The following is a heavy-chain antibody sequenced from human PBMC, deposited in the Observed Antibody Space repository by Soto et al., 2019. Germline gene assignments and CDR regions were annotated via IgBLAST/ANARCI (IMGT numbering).Heavy chain of an antibody. J-gene: IGHJ6*02. CDR1: GYSFTSYW. CDR3: GRGVVDTDTPDYYGMDV. V-gene: IGHV5-10-1*01. CDR2: IDPSDSYT. D-gene: IGHD5-18*01. Sequence: GESLKISCKGSGYSFTSYWISWVRQMPGKGLEWMGRIDPSDSYTNYSPSFQGHVTISADKSISTAYLQWSSLKASDTAMYYCGRGVVDTDTPDYYGMDVWGQGTTATFSS.